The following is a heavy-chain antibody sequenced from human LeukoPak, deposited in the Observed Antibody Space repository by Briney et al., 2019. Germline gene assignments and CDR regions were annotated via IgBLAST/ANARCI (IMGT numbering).Heavy chain of an antibody. CDR2: IMPLFNTA. J-gene: IGHJ6*03. V-gene: IGHV1-69*05. CDR3: ARVDRYHYYLDV. Sequence: GASVKVSCEASGGTFSSYSITWVRQAPGQGLEWMGGIMPLFNTANCAQQFQGRVTITTDESTSTAYMELSSLRFEDTAMYYCARVDRYHYYLDVWGKGTTVTVSS. CDR1: GGTFSSYS.